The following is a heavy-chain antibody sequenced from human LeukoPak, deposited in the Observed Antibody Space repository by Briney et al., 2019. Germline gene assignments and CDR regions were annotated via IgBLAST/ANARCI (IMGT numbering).Heavy chain of an antibody. CDR1: TFIFSSYW. J-gene: IGHJ6*03. D-gene: IGHD2/OR15-2a*01. V-gene: IGHV3-7*01. Sequence: TGGSLRLSCVPTTFIFSSYWMSWVRRIPGKGLEWVANIKQDGTDHYYADSVKGRFTTSRDNAGNSVYLHMTRLRAEDTGIYFCAGCLNCFQYFNYYYMDVWGKGTTVTVS. CDR2: IKQDGTDH. CDR3: AGCLNCFQYFNYYYMDV.